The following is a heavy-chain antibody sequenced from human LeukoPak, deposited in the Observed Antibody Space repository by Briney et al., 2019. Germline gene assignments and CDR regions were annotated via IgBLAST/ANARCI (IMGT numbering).Heavy chain of an antibody. CDR2: VYPATSDT. J-gene: IGHJ4*02. CDR1: GYSFPNYW. CDR3: ARHGYGYYFDY. V-gene: IGHV5-51*01. Sequence: GESLKISCKGSGYSFPNYWIGWVRQMPGKGLEWIGIVYPATSDTTYSPSFQGQVTISADKSSSTAYLQWSSLKASDTAMYYCARHGYGYYFDYWGQGTLVTVSS. D-gene: IGHD5-12*01.